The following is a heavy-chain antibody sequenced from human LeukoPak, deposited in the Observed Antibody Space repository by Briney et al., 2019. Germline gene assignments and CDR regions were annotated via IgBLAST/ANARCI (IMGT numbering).Heavy chain of an antibody. V-gene: IGHV4-61*01. CDR2: IYYSGST. CDR3: ARWGSGWYEDYFDY. J-gene: IGHJ4*02. Sequence: SETLSLTCTVSGGSVSSGSYYWGWIRQPPGKGLEWIGYIYYSGSTNYNPSLKSRVTISVDTSKNQFSLKLSSVTAADTAVYYCARWGSGWYEDYFDYWGQGTLVTVSS. CDR1: GGSVSSGSYY. D-gene: IGHD6-19*01.